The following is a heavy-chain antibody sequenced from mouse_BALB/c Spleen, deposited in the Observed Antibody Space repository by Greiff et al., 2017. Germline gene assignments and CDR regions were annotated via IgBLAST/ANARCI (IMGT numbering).Heavy chain of an antibody. CDR1: GYTFTNYW. Sequence: VKLMESGAELVRPGTSVKMSCKAAGYTFTNYWIGWVKQRPGHGLEWIGDIYPGGGYTNYNEKFKGKATLTADTSSSTAYMQLSSLTSEDSAIYYCARRGYRYDGFAYWGQGTLVTVSA. D-gene: IGHD2-14*01. CDR2: IYPGGGYT. V-gene: IGHV1-63*02. CDR3: ARRGYRYDGFAY. J-gene: IGHJ3*01.